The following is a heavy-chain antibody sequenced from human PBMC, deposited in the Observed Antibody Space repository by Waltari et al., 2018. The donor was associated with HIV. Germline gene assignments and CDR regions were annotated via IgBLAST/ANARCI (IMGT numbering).Heavy chain of an antibody. CDR3: ARRGVLTYYYTMDV. V-gene: IGHV3-33*05. CDR1: GFTFSNNV. CDR2: LSYDGSDK. D-gene: IGHD3-10*01. J-gene: IGHJ6*02. Sequence: QVQLVASGGGVVQPGRSRRLSCAASGFTFSNNVMHWLRQAPGKGLEWVAVLSYDGSDKYYADSVRGRFTISRDNSKNTLYLQMNNLRAEDTAVYFCARRGVLTYYYTMDVWGQGTTVTVSS.